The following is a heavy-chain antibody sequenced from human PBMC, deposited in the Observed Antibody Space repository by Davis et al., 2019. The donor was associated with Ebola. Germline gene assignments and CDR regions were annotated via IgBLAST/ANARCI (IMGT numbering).Heavy chain of an antibody. CDR2: IYYSGST. J-gene: IGHJ4*02. D-gene: IGHD2-2*01. CDR3: ASVVPAAGGDY. CDR1: GASISSSNYY. V-gene: IGHV4-39*01. Sequence: SETLSLTCTVSGASISSSNYYWGWIRQPPGKGLEWIGSIYYSGSTYYNPSLKSRVTISVDTSKNQFSLKLSSVTAADTAVYYCASVVPAAGGDYWGQGTLVTVSS.